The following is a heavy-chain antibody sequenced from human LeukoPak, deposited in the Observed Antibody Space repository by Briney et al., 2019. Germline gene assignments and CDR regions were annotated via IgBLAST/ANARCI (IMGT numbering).Heavy chain of an antibody. D-gene: IGHD6-6*01. J-gene: IGHJ1*01. V-gene: IGHV4-61*02. CDR3: ARATSIAARGYFQR. CDR1: GGSISSGSYY. Sequence: PSQTLSLTCTVSGGSISSGSYYWSWIRQPAGKGLEWIGRIYTSGSTNYNPSLKSRVTISVDTSKNQFSLKLSSVTAADTAVYYCARATSIAARGYFQRWGQGTLVTVSS. CDR2: IYTSGST.